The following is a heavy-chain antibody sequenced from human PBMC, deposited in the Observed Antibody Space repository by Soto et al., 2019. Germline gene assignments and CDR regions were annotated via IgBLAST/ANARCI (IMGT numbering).Heavy chain of an antibody. CDR2: INPNSGGT. J-gene: IGHJ6*02. V-gene: IGHV1-2*04. Sequence: ASVKVSCKASGYTFTGYYMHWVRQAPGQGLEWMGWINPNSGGTNYAQKFQGWVTMTRDTSISTAYMELSRLRSDDTAVYYCARDGSRIAAAGSYYYYGMDVWSQGTTDTVSS. CDR1: GYTFTGYY. CDR3: ARDGSRIAAAGSYYYYGMDV. D-gene: IGHD6-13*01.